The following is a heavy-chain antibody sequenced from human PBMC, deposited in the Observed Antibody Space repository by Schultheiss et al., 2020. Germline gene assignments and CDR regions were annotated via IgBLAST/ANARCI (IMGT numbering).Heavy chain of an antibody. J-gene: IGHJ4*02. CDR2: IRSKANSYAT. V-gene: IGHV3-73*01. Sequence: GGSLRLSCAASRFTFSSYAMHWVRQASGKGLEWVGRIRSKANSYATAYAASVKGRFTISRDDSKNTAYLQMNSLKTEDTAVYYCTKMGADSGSSPFGYWGQGTLVTVSS. CDR3: TKMGADSGSSPFGY. CDR1: RFTFSSYA. D-gene: IGHD1-26*01.